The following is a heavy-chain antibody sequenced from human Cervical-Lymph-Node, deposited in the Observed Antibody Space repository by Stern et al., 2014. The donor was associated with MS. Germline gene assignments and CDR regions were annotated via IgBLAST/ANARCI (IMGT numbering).Heavy chain of an antibody. D-gene: IGHD4-23*01. CDR2: IIPIFGIG. Sequence: QVQLLQPGAEVKKPGSSVKVSCKASGGTFSSYVISWVRQAPGQGLEWMGGIIPIFGIGNYAQKYQGRVTITADESTSTAYMELSSLRSEDTAVYYCARGSTVVTDYFDYWGQGTLVTVSS. J-gene: IGHJ4*02. CDR3: ARGSTVVTDYFDY. CDR1: GGTFSSYV. V-gene: IGHV1-69*01.